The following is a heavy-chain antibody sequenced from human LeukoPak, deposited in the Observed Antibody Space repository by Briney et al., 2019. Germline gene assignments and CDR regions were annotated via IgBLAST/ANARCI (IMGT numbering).Heavy chain of an antibody. Sequence: GGSLRLSCAASGFTFSSYGMHWVRQAPGKGLEWVAFIRYDGSNKYYADSVKGRFTISRDNSKNTLYLQMNSLRAEDTAVYYCAKSSGYSSSWYDLAYYYMDVWGKGTTVTISS. CDR2: IRYDGSNK. V-gene: IGHV3-30*02. J-gene: IGHJ6*03. CDR3: AKSSGYSSSWYDLAYYYMDV. D-gene: IGHD6-13*01. CDR1: GFTFSSYG.